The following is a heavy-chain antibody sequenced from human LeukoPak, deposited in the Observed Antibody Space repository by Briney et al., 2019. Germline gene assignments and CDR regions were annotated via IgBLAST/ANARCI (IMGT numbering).Heavy chain of an antibody. CDR3: ARVQRRYDSSGYYYDHYYYYYMDV. Sequence: SETLSLTCTVPRGSISSDIYYCSWVRQPAGKGLEWLGRIYTSGSTKYNPSLKSRVTMSVDTSKNQFSLKLSSVTAADTDVYYCARVQRRYDSSGYYYDHYYYYYMDVWGKGATVTASS. CDR1: RGSISSDIYY. D-gene: IGHD3-22*01. V-gene: IGHV4-61*02. CDR2: IYTSGST. J-gene: IGHJ6*03.